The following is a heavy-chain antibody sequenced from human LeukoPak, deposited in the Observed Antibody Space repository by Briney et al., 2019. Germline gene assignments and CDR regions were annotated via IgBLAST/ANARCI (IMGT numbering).Heavy chain of an antibody. CDR2: IYYSGST. D-gene: IGHD3-22*01. CDR3: ARHIPNPEGTMIVVAFDI. CDR1: GGSISSYY. J-gene: IGHJ3*02. Sequence: SETLSLTCTVSGGSISSYYWSWIRQPPGKGLEWIGYIYYSGSTNYNPSLKSRVTISVDTSKNQFSLKLSSVTAADTAVYYCARHIPNPEGTMIVVAFDIWGQGTMVTVSS. V-gene: IGHV4-59*08.